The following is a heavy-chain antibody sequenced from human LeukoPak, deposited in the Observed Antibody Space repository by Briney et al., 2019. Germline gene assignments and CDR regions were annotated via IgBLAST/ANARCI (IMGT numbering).Heavy chain of an antibody. CDR3: ARGGADCSSAICPPEYSYYYMDV. J-gene: IGHJ6*03. V-gene: IGHV4-61*02. D-gene: IGHD2-2*01. Sequence: SETLSLTCTVSGDSISSGGYYWSWIRQPAGKGLEWIGRIYASGSTNYNPSLKSRVTISVDTSKNQFSLKLSSVTAADTAVYYCARGGADCSSAICPPEYSYYYMDVWGKGTTVTVSS. CDR1: GDSISSGGYY. CDR2: IYASGST.